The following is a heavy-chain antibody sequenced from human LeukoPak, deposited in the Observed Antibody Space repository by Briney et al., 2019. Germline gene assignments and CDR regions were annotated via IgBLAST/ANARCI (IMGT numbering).Heavy chain of an antibody. CDR2: ISSSSYI. D-gene: IGHD2-2*01. V-gene: IGHV3-21*01. CDR1: GFTFSSYI. Sequence: GGSLRLSCAASGFTFSSYIMNWVRQAPGKGLEWVSSISSSSYIYYADSVKGRFTISRDNAKNSLYLQLNSLRAEDTAVYYCARVGDCSSTSCYGNFDYWGQGTLVTVSS. J-gene: IGHJ4*02. CDR3: ARVGDCSSTSCYGNFDY.